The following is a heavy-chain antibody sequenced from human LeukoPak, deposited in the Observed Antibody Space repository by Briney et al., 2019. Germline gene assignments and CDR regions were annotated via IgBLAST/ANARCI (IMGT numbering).Heavy chain of an antibody. CDR3: ARASGYDFWSGYQYYFDY. CDR1: GGSISSGSYY. D-gene: IGHD3-3*01. J-gene: IGHJ4*02. V-gene: IGHV4-61*02. CDR2: IYTSGST. Sequence: SQTLSLTCTVSGGSISSGSYYWSWIRQPAGKGLEWIGRIYTSGSTNYNPSLKSRVTISVDTSKNQFSLKLSSVTAADTAVYYCARASGYDFWSGYQYYFDYWGQGTLVTVSS.